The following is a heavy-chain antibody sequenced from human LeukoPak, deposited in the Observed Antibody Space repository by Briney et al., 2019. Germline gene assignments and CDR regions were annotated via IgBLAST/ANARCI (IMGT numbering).Heavy chain of an antibody. Sequence: PSETLSLTCAVYGGSFSGYYWSWIRQPPGKGLEWIGEINHSGSTNYNPSLKSRVTISVDTSKNQCSLKLSSVTAADTAVYYCARGRGGYGRYYYYYGMDVWGQGTTVTVSS. CDR1: GGSFSGYY. CDR3: ARGRGGYGRYYYYYGMDV. CDR2: INHSGST. J-gene: IGHJ6*02. D-gene: IGHD5-12*01. V-gene: IGHV4-34*01.